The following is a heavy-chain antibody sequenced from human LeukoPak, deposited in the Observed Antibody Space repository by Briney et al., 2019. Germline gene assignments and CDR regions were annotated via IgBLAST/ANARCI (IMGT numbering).Heavy chain of an antibody. J-gene: IGHJ2*01. Sequence: HPGGSLRLSCAASGFTFIDYAMSWVRQAPGKGLEWVSVISGSGGSTHYADSVKGRFTISRDNSKNTLYLQMNSLRAEDTAVYYCARDTHRYSSSPGRNWYFDLWGRGTLVTVSS. CDR2: ISGSGGST. V-gene: IGHV3-23*01. CDR3: ARDTHRYSSSPGRNWYFDL. CDR1: GFTFIDYA. D-gene: IGHD6-13*01.